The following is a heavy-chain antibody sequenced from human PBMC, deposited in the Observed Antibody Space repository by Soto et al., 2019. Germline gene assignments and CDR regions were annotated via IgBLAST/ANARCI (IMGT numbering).Heavy chain of an antibody. D-gene: IGHD3-10*01. J-gene: IGHJ6*02. CDR1: GGSISSGGYS. Sequence: SETLSLTCAVSGGSISSGGYSWSWIRQPPGKGLEWIGYIYHSGSTYYNPSLKSRVTISVDRSKNQFSLKLSSVTAADTAVYYCARGLSYYGSGSYRPYYYGMDVWGQGTTVTVSS. CDR2: IYHSGST. V-gene: IGHV4-30-2*01. CDR3: ARGLSYYGSGSYRPYYYGMDV.